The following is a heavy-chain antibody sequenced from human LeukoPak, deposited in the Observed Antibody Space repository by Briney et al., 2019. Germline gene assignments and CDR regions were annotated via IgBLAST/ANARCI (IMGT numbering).Heavy chain of an antibody. CDR2: IKQDGSEK. J-gene: IGHJ4*02. CDR1: GFTFSSYS. D-gene: IGHD2-2*01. Sequence: GGSLRLSCAASGFTFSSYSMSWVRQAPGKGLEWVANIKQDGSEKYYVDSVKGRFTISRDNAKNSLFLQMNSLRAEDTAVYYCARGEYQLPQQWGQGTLVTVSS. V-gene: IGHV3-7*01. CDR3: ARGEYQLPQQ.